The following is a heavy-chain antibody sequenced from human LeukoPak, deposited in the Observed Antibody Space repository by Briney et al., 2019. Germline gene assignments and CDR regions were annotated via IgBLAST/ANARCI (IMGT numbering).Heavy chain of an antibody. V-gene: IGHV3-21*01. J-gene: IGHJ4*02. D-gene: IGHD3-9*01. CDR1: GFTFSSYS. Sequence: GGSLRLSCAASGFTFSSYSMNWVRQAPGKGLEWVSSISSSSSYIYYADSVKGRFTISGDNAKNSLYLQMNSLRAEDTAVYYCARVDILTGLYYFDYWGQGTLVTVSS. CDR3: ARVDILTGLYYFDY. CDR2: ISSSSSYI.